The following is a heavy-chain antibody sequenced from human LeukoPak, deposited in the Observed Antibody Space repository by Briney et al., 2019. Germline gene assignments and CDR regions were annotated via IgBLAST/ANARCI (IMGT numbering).Heavy chain of an antibody. CDR2: INEDGSNK. CDR3: TRVIVAVPGYFDYFDF. D-gene: IGHD6-19*01. CDR1: GFSFSNHY. J-gene: IGHJ4*02. Sequence: PGGSLRLSCTASGFSFSNHYMRWIRQAPGKGLERVANINEDGSNKWHLGSVKGRFTVSRDNARNSLYLQMNSLRVEDTAVYYCTRVIVAVPGYFDYFDFWGQGVLVTVSS. V-gene: IGHV3-7*01.